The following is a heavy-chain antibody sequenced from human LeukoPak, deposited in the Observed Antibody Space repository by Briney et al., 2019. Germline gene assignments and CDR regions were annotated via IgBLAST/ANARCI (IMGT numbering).Heavy chain of an antibody. J-gene: IGHJ4*02. CDR2: ISGSGGST. CDR1: GFTVSSNY. V-gene: IGHV3-23*01. Sequence: GGSLRLSCAASGFTVSSNYMSWVRQAPGKGLEWVSAISGSGGSTYYADSVKGRFTISRDNSKNTLYLQMNSLRAEDTAVYYCAKEYYDFWSGYPHDYWGQGTLVTVSS. CDR3: AKEYYDFWSGYPHDY. D-gene: IGHD3-3*01.